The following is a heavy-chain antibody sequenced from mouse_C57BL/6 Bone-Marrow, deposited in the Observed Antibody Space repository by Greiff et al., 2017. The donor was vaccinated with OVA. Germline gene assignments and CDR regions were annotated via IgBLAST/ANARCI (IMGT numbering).Heavy chain of an antibody. J-gene: IGHJ2*01. Sequence: EVHLVESGGGLVQPGGSLSLSCAASGFTFTDYYMSWVRQPPGKALEWLGFIRNKANGYTTEYSASVKGRFTISRDNSQSILYLQMNALRAEDSATYYCARYARYYYFDYWGQGTTLTVSS. CDR3: ARYARYYYFDY. CDR1: GFTFTDYY. V-gene: IGHV7-3*01. CDR2: IRNKANGYTT.